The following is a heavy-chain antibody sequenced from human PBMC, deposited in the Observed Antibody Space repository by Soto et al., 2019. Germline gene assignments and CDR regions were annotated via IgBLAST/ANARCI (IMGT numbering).Heavy chain of an antibody. V-gene: IGHV3-9*01. CDR1: GFTFEDHA. J-gene: IGHJ3*02. D-gene: IGHD6-13*01. Sequence: EVQLVESGGGLVQPGRSLRLSCIASGFTFEDHAMHWVRQSPGKGLEWVAGISWNSNNVDYADSVKGRFNVSRDNAKNCLYLQVDSPRPEDTAHFFCVRDTSAVLISSTWDLGSGSFDIWGQGTTVTVSS. CDR2: ISWNSNNV. CDR3: VRDTSAVLISSTWDLGSGSFDI.